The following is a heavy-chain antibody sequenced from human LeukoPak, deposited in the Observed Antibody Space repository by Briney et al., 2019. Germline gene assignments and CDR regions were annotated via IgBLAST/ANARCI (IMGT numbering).Heavy chain of an antibody. CDR1: GYTFTSYA. J-gene: IGHJ5*02. CDR3: ARDGRITMVRGAKYNWFDP. CDR2: INAGNGNT. Sequence: GASVKVSCKASGYTFTSYAMHWVRQAPGQRLEWMGWINAGNGNTKYSQKFQGRVTITRDTSASTAYMELSSLRSEDTAVYYCARDGRITMVRGAKYNWFDPWGQGTLVTVSS. V-gene: IGHV1-3*01. D-gene: IGHD3-10*01.